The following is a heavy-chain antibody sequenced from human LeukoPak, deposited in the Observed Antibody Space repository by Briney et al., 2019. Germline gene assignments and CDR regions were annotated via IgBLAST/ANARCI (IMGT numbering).Heavy chain of an antibody. D-gene: IGHD4-17*01. Sequence: SETLSLTCTVSGGSISSTDYYWSWIRQPPGKGLEWIGSIYYSGSTYYNPSLKSRVTISVDTSKNQFSLKLSSVTAADTAVYYCARASLYGDYFDYWGQGTLVTVSS. CDR3: ARASLYGDYFDY. CDR1: GGSISSTDYY. CDR2: IYYSGST. V-gene: IGHV4-39*07. J-gene: IGHJ4*02.